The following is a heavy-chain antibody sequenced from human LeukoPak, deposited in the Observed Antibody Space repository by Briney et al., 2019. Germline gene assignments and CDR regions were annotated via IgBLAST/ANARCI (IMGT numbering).Heavy chain of an antibody. CDR1: GGTFSSYA. V-gene: IGHV1-46*01. D-gene: IGHD3-22*01. Sequence: ASVKVSCKASGGTFSSYAISWVRQAPGQGLEWMGIINPSGGSTSNAQKFQGRVTMTRDTSTSTVYMELSSLRSEDTAVYYCARDLIMHYYDSSGYPEYNWFDPWGQGTLVTVSS. CDR2: INPSGGST. CDR3: ARDLIMHYYDSSGYPEYNWFDP. J-gene: IGHJ5*02.